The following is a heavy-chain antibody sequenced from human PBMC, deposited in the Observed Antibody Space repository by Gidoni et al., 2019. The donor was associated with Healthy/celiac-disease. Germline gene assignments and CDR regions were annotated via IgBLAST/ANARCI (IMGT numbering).Heavy chain of an antibody. CDR3: TTGSNAPIPDY. J-gene: IGHJ4*02. Sequence: EVQLVESGGGLGTPGGSLRLSWAASGSTFSTAWMSWVRQARGKGLEWVGRIKSKTDGGTTDYAAPVKGRFTISRVDSKNTLYLQMNSLKTEDTAVYYCTTGSNAPIPDYWGQGTLVTVSA. CDR1: GSTFSTAW. V-gene: IGHV3-15*01. CDR2: IKSKTDGGTT.